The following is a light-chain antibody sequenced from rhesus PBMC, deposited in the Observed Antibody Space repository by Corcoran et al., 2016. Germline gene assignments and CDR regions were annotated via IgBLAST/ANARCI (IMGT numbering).Light chain of an antibody. Sequence: DIQMTQSPSSLSASVGDTVTITCQASQGISKYFAWYQQKPGKAPKLLIYDASTLQRGVPSRFTGSGSGTELTLTIRSLTPEDFATYYCQQHNSYPLTFGGGTKVELK. V-gene: IGKV1-25*01. J-gene: IGKJ4*01. CDR3: QQHNSYPLT. CDR2: DAS. CDR1: QGISKY.